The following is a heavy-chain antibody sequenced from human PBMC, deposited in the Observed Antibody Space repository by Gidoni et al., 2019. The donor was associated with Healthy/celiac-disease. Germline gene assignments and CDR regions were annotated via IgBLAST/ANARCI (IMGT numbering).Heavy chain of an antibody. CDR3: TTDLYYYDSSGYYHDY. CDR1: GFTFSNAW. J-gene: IGHJ4*02. D-gene: IGHD3-22*01. Sequence: EVQLVESGGGLVKPGGSLRLSCAASGFTFSNAWMSWVRQASGKGLEWVGRNKSKTDGGTTDYAAPVKGRFTISRDDSKNTLYLQMNSLKTEDTAVYYCTTDLYYYDSSGYYHDYWGQGTLVTVSS. V-gene: IGHV3-15*01. CDR2: NKSKTDGGTT.